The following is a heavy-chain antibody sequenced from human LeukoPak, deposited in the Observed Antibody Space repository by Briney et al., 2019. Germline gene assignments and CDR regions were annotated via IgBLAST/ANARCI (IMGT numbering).Heavy chain of an antibody. D-gene: IGHD3-3*01. J-gene: IGHJ5*02. Sequence: GGSLRLSCAASGFTVSSNYMSWVRQAPGKGLEWVSAITGSGARTFYADPVKGRFTVSRDNAKNTLYLQMNSLSAEDAAVYYCARDFRSDFPNWFDPWGRGALVTVSS. CDR2: ITGSGART. V-gene: IGHV3-23*01. CDR3: ARDFRSDFPNWFDP. CDR1: GFTVSSNY.